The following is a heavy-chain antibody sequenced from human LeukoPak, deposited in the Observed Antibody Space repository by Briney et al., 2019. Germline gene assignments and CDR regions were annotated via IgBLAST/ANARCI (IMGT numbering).Heavy chain of an antibody. J-gene: IGHJ4*02. CDR2: IYTSGST. CDR3: ARGQGYSSSFGY. Sequence: PSETLSLTCTVSGVSISSYYWSWIRQPPGKGLEWIGYIYTSGSTNYNPSLKSRVTISVDTSKNQFSLKLSSVTAADTAVYYCARGQGYSSSFGYWGQGTLVTVSS. V-gene: IGHV4-4*09. D-gene: IGHD6-6*01. CDR1: GVSISSYY.